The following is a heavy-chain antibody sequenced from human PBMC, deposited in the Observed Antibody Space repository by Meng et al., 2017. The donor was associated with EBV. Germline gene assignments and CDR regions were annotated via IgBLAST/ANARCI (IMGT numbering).Heavy chain of an antibody. J-gene: IGHJ4*02. V-gene: IGHV1-3*01. D-gene: IGHD2-21*01. Sequence: VPCVQFGAEVKALGVTVKVSWKAYGYAFTNYILHWVRQAPGQRLEWMGWINVGVGYTKYSQKFQGRVTISSDTSATTGYMELSSLRSEDTAVYYCVRGPPVGVPGPGDYWGQGTLVTVSS. CDR1: GYAFTNYI. CDR2: INVGVGYT. CDR3: VRGPPVGVPGPGDY.